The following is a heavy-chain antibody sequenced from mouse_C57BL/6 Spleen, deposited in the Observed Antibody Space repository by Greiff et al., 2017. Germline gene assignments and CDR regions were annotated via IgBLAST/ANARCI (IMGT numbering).Heavy chain of an antibody. Sequence: VHLVESGAELARPGASVKMSCKASGYTFTSYTMHWVNQRPGQGLEWIGYINPSSGYTKYNQKFKDKATLTADKSSSTAYMQLSSLTSEDSAVYYCARGPTTVVAHWYFDVWGTGTTVTVSS. CDR3: ARGPTTVVAHWYFDV. J-gene: IGHJ1*03. CDR1: GYTFTSYT. CDR2: INPSSGYT. V-gene: IGHV1-4*01. D-gene: IGHD1-1*01.